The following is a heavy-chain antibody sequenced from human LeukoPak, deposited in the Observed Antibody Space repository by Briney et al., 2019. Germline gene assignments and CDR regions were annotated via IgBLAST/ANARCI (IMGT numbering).Heavy chain of an antibody. J-gene: IGHJ4*02. CDR1: GGSISSSSSF. V-gene: IGHV4-39*07. D-gene: IGHD3-22*01. Sequence: SETLSLTCTVSGGSISSSSSFWGWIRQPPGEGLEWIGSIYYGGSTYYNPSLKSRVTISVDTSKNQFSLRLSSVTAADTAVYYCARDPSGYFNYWGQGTLATVSS. CDR3: ARDPSGYFNY. CDR2: IYYGGST.